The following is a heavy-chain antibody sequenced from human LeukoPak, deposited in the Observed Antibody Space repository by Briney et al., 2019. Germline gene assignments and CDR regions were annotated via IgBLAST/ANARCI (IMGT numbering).Heavy chain of an antibody. Sequence: SETLSLTRIVAGDSISSGAFYWTWIRHHPRKCLEWRGFIFTSGNTYHHPPLQGGLLISVDTSKRQFSLRLTSVTATDPAVYYCASATLRGEPFAFWGQGIQVTVSS. J-gene: IGHJ4*02. CDR2: IFTSGNT. V-gene: IGHV4-31*03. CDR1: GDSISSGAFY. D-gene: IGHD4-17*01. CDR3: ASATLRGEPFAF.